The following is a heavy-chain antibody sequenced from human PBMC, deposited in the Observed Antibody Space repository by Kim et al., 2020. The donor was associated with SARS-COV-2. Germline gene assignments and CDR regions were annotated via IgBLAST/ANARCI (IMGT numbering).Heavy chain of an antibody. CDR1: GYTFTSYG. Sequence: ASVKVSCKASGYTFTSYGISWVRQAPGQGLEWMGWISAYNGNTNYAQKLQGRVTMTTDTSTSTAYMELRSLRSDDTAVYYCARDQDIQLWFNKGFMDVWGQGTTVTVSS. D-gene: IGHD5-18*01. J-gene: IGHJ6*02. CDR3: ARDQDIQLWFNKGFMDV. V-gene: IGHV1-18*01. CDR2: ISAYNGNT.